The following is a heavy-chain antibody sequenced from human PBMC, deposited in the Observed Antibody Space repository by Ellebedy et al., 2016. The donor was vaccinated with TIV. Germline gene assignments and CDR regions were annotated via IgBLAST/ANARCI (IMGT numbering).Heavy chain of an antibody. Sequence: MPSETLSLTCTVSGDSITSSTYYWTWIRQPPGKGLEWIGYFHYRGSPKYNPSLKSRVTISADTSKNQFSLNLNSVTSADTAVYYCGRDLPGVNTVGYWGQGTLVTVSS. CDR3: GRDLPGVNTVGY. CDR1: GDSITSSTYY. D-gene: IGHD4-23*01. V-gene: IGHV4-61*01. CDR2: FHYRGSP. J-gene: IGHJ4*02.